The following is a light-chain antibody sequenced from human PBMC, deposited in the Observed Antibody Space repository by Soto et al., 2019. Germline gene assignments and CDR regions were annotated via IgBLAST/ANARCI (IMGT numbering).Light chain of an antibody. J-gene: IGLJ3*02. CDR2: EGT. CDR1: SSDIGSYNL. V-gene: IGLV2-23*03. Sequence: QAASVSGSPGQSITISCTGTSSDIGSYNLVSWYQHLPGKAPKLIIYEGTKRSSGVSNRFSGSKSGNTASLTISGLQAEDAADYYCCAYAGSATFVVFGGGTKVTVL. CDR3: CAYAGSATFVV.